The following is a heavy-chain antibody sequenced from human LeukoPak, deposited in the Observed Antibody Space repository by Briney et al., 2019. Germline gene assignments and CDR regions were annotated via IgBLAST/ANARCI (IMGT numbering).Heavy chain of an antibody. CDR1: GFAFSSYW. Sequence: GGSLRLSCAASGFAFSSYWMHWVRQAPGKGQVWVARINSDGSSAIHADSMKGRFTISRDNAKNTLYLQMNSLRAEDTAVYYCARLRGYCSGGSCYSDYWGQGTLVAVSS. D-gene: IGHD2-15*01. CDR3: ARLRGYCSGGSCYSDY. J-gene: IGHJ4*02. V-gene: IGHV3-74*01. CDR2: INSDGSSA.